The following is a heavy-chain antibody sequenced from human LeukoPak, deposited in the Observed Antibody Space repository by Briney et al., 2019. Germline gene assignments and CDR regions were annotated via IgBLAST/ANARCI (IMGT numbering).Heavy chain of an antibody. CDR1: GGSISSYY. Sequence: SETLSLTCTVSGGSISSYYWNWIRQPPGKGLEWIGYVYYSGSTNYNPSLKSRVTISVDTSKNQFSLKLSSVTAADTAVYYCARSELLWFGGVNSGFDYWGQGTLVTVSS. CDR3: ARSELLWFGGVNSGFDY. D-gene: IGHD3-10*01. CDR2: VYYSGST. V-gene: IGHV4-59*01. J-gene: IGHJ4*02.